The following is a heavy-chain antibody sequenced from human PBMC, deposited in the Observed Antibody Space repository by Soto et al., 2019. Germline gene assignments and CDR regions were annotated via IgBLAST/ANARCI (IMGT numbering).Heavy chain of an antibody. CDR1: GFTFSSYG. J-gene: IGHJ4*02. V-gene: IGHV3-30*18. D-gene: IGHD3-10*01. CDR3: AKGYYFAY. CDR2: ISYDGSNK. Sequence: GGSLRLSCAASGFTFSSYGMHWVRQAPGKGLEWVAVISYDGSNKYYADSVKGRFTISRDNSKNTLYLQMNSLRAEDTAVYYCAKGYYFAYWGKGTLVTVSS.